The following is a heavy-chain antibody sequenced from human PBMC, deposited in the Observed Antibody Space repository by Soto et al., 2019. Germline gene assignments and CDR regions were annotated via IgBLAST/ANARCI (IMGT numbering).Heavy chain of an antibody. CDR2: IYYSGST. D-gene: IGHD6-6*01. CDR1: GGSISSYY. CDR3: ARSIAALWIDY. Sequence: ASETLSLTCTVSGGSISSYYWSWIRQPPGKGLEWIGYIYYSGSTNYNPSLKSRVTISVDTSKNQFSLKLSSVTAADTAVYYCARSIAALWIDYWGQGTLVTVSS. V-gene: IGHV4-59*01. J-gene: IGHJ4*02.